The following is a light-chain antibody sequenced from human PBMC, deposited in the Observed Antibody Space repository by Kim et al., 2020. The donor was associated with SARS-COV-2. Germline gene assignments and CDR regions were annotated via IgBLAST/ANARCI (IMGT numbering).Light chain of an antibody. CDR3: QQYNYWPPGT. J-gene: IGKJ2*01. Sequence: VSQGERATLSCTASQGVGRNLAWYQQKPGQAPSLLIYGASTRATGVPARFSGSGSGTDFTLTISRLQSEDFALYYCQQYNYWPPGTFGQGTKLEI. V-gene: IGKV3-15*01. CDR1: QGVGRN. CDR2: GAS.